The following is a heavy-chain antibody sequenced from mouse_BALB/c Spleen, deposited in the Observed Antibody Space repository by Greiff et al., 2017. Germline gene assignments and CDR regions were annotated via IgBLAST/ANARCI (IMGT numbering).Heavy chain of an antibody. Sequence: EVMLVESGGGLVQPGGSLRLSCATSGFTFTDYYMGWVRQPPGKALEWLGFIRNKADGYTTEYSASVKGRFTISRDNSQSILYLQMNTLRAEDTATYYCARDRVFDYWGQGTTLTVSS. CDR2: IRNKADGYTT. J-gene: IGHJ2*01. V-gene: IGHV7-3*02. CDR1: GFTFTDYY. CDR3: ARDRVFDY.